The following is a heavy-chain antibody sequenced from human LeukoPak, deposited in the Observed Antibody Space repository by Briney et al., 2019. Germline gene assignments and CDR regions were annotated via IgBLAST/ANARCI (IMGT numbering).Heavy chain of an antibody. CDR3: ARGLSRFGQSTTAFDI. Sequence: ASVKVSCKASGYTFTNYGITWVRQAPGQGLEWMGWISPYNGNTKYSQKLQGRVTVTTDTSTSTAYMELRGLRSDDTAVYYCARGLSRFGQSTTAFDIWGQGTMVTVSS. V-gene: IGHV1-18*01. J-gene: IGHJ3*02. CDR2: ISPYNGNT. CDR1: GYTFTNYG. D-gene: IGHD3-10*01.